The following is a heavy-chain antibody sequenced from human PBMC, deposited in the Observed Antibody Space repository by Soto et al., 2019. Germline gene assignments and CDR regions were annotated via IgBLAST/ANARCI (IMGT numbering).Heavy chain of an antibody. CDR1: GGSISSGDYY. J-gene: IGHJ4*02. V-gene: IGHV4-30-4*01. Sequence: SETLSLTCSVSGGSISSGDYYWSWIRQPPGKGLEWIGYIYYTGSTYYNPSLESRVTISVDTSKNQFSLKLTSMTAADTAVYYCARDPVVVVAGPPLWGEGTLVT. CDR2: IYYTGST. D-gene: IGHD2-15*01. CDR3: ARDPVVVVAGPPL.